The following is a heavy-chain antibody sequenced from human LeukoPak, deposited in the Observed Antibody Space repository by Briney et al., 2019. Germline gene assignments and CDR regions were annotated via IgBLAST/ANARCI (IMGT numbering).Heavy chain of an antibody. D-gene: IGHD5-18*01. V-gene: IGHV4-34*01. J-gene: IGHJ4*02. CDR2: ISHSGST. CDR1: GGSFSGYY. CDR3: ARGLEESYGDPAFDY. Sequence: SETLSFTCAVYGGSFSGYYWSWIRQPPGKGLEWIGEISHSGSTNYNPSLKSRVTISVDTSKNQFSLKLSSVTAADTAVYYCARGLEESYGDPAFDYWGQGTLVTVSS.